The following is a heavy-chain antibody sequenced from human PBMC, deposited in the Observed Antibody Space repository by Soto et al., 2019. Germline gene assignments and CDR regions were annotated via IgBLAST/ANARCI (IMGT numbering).Heavy chain of an antibody. CDR1: GFTFTNAW. D-gene: IGHD3-22*01. CDR3: TTDSYSTIIIVRFDY. Sequence: GGSLRLSCAASGFTFTNAWINWVRQAPGKGLEWVGRIKSKTDGGTTDYAEPVKGRFAISRDDSNNMVYLQMNSLKIEDTAVYYCTTDSYSTIIIVRFDYWGHGTLVPVSS. V-gene: IGHV3-15*07. J-gene: IGHJ4*01. CDR2: IKSKTDGGTT.